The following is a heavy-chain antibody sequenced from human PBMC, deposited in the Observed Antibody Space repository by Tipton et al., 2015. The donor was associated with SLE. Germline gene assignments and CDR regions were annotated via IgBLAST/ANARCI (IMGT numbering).Heavy chain of an antibody. CDR3: ATTNWVEMATSDAFDI. Sequence: TLSLTCTVPDGSISRYYWSWVRQPPGQGLEWIGYIYYSGSTNYNPSLKSRATISVDRSKNQFSLNLISVTAADTAVYYCATTNWVEMATSDAFDIWGQGTMVTVSS. D-gene: IGHD5-24*01. J-gene: IGHJ3*02. CDR1: DGSISRYY. V-gene: IGHV4-59*01. CDR2: IYYSGST.